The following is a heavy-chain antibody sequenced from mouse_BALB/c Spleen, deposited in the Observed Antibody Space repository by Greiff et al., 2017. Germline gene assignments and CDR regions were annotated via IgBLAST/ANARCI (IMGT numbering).Heavy chain of an antibody. J-gene: IGHJ4*01. CDR1: GYSITSDYA. V-gene: IGHV3-2*02. Sequence: VQLQQSGPGLVKPSQSLSLTCTVTGYSITSDYAWNWIRQFPGNKLEWMGYISYSGSTSYNPSLKSRISITRDTSKNQFFLQLNSVTTEDTATYYCARNGNGYAMDYWGQGTSVTVSS. CDR3: ARNGNGYAMDY. CDR2: ISYSGST. D-gene: IGHD1-1*01.